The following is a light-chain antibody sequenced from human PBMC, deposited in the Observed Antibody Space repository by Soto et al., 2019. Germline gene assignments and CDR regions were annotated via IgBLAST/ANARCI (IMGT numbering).Light chain of an antibody. CDR1: QSVSSY. J-gene: IGKJ1*01. CDR3: QQRSNLPRT. Sequence: VLTHSPATLSLSPGERATLSCMASQSVSSYLAWYQQKPCQAPSLLIYDASNRATGIPAGLSSSGSGTDFTLTISSLEPEDFAVYYCQQRSNLPRTFGQGTKVDIK. V-gene: IGKV3-11*01. CDR2: DAS.